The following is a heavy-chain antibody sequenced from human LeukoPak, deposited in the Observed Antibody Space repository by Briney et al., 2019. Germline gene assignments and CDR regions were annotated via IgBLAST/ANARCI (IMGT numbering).Heavy chain of an antibody. CDR3: AREGSSYAPSQPFYFDS. V-gene: IGHV3-48*03. CDR2: ISISGYSI. Sequence: GGSLRLSCAASGFTFSTDDMNWIRQAPGKGLEWVSYISISGYSIYYADSVKGRFTISRDNANKSLYLQMNSLRAEDTAVYYCAREGSSYAPSQPFYFDSWGQGTLVTVSS. D-gene: IGHD3-10*01. CDR1: GFTFSTDD. J-gene: IGHJ4*02.